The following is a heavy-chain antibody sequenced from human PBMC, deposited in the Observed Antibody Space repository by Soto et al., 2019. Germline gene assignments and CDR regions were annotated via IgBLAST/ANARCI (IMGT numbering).Heavy chain of an antibody. J-gene: IGHJ4*02. D-gene: IGHD2-15*01. CDR3: AREACSGGSCFYLGPDY. Sequence: GGSLRLSCAASGFTLSSYWMHWVRQAPGKGLVWVSRINSDGSSTSYADSVKGRFTISRDNAKNTLYLQMNSLRAEDTAVYYCAREACSGGSCFYLGPDYWGQGTLVTVSS. CDR1: GFTLSSYW. CDR2: INSDGSST. V-gene: IGHV3-74*01.